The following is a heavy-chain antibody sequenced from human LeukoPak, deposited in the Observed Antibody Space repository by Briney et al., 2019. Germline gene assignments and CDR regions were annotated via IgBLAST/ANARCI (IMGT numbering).Heavy chain of an antibody. D-gene: IGHD6-19*01. CDR3: ARDASGWRFDY. V-gene: IGHV4-59*01. Sequence: SETLSLTCTVSGGSISSYYWSWIRQPPGKGLEGIGYIYYSGSTNYNPSLKSRVTISVDTSKNQFSLKLSSVTAADTAVYYCARDASGWRFDYWGQGTLVTVSS. J-gene: IGHJ4*02. CDR2: IYYSGST. CDR1: GGSISSYY.